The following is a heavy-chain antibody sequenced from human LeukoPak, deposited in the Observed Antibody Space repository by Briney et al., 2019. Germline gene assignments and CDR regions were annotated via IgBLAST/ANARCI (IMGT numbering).Heavy chain of an antibody. Sequence: PSQTLSLTCTVSGGSISSGGYYWSWIRQHPGKGLGWIGYIYCSGSTYYNPSLKSRVTISVDTSKNQSSLKLSSVTAADTAVYYCARYSSGWYSRIDYWGQGTLVTVSS. V-gene: IGHV4-31*03. CDR3: ARYSSGWYSRIDY. CDR1: GGSISSGGYY. J-gene: IGHJ4*02. CDR2: IYCSGST. D-gene: IGHD6-19*01.